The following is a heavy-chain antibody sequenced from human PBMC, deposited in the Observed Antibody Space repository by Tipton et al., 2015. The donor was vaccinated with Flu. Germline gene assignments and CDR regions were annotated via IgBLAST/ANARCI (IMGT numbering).Heavy chain of an antibody. Sequence: TLSLTCAVYGGSFSGYYWSWIRQPPGKGLEWIGEINHSGSTNYNPSLKSRVTISVDTSKNQFSLKLSSVTAADTAVCYCARDHVTGTTWFDPWGQGTLVTVSS. D-gene: IGHD1-7*01. CDR2: INHSGST. J-gene: IGHJ5*02. V-gene: IGHV4-34*01. CDR3: ARDHVTGTTWFDP. CDR1: GGSFSGYY.